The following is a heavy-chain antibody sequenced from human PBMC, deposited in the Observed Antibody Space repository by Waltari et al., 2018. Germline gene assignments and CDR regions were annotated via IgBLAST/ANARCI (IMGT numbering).Heavy chain of an antibody. CDR1: GFTFSDYW. V-gene: IGHV3-74*01. Sequence: EVQLLESGGGLVQPGESLRLSCAASGFTFSDYWMHWVRQAPGKGLVWVSRVESEGSDTDSADFAKGRFTISRDNSKNTLFLQMDRLRAEDTAVYYCAKGSGIEVVVAGTPPIDQWGQGTRVTVSS. D-gene: IGHD2-15*01. CDR3: AKGSGIEVVVAGTPPIDQ. J-gene: IGHJ4*02. CDR2: VESEGSDT.